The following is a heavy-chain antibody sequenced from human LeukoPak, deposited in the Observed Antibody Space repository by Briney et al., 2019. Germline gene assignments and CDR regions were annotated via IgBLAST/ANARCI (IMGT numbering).Heavy chain of an antibody. CDR1: GFTFSSDG. D-gene: IGHD6-19*01. CDR2: ISNDASNK. V-gene: IGHV3-30*03. CDR3: SGGWQFFDY. J-gene: IGHJ4*02. Sequence: GMSLRLSCAASGFTFSSDGMHWVRQTPSKGLEWLAFISNDASNKYYADSGKGRFTISRDNPKNTLYLQMSSLRPDHTALYYCSGGWQFFDYWGQGTLVTVSS.